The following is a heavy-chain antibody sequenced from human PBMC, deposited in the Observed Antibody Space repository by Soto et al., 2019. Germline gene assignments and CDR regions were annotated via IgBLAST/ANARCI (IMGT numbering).Heavy chain of an antibody. D-gene: IGHD3-22*01. V-gene: IGHV4-39*01. J-gene: IGHJ4*02. CDR3: ARRFSNYYDSSGYYYYFDY. Sequence: SETLSLTCTVSGGSISSSSYYWGWIRQPPGKGLEWIGSIYYSGSTYYNPSLKSRVTISVDTSKNQFSLKLSSVTAADTAVYYCARRFSNYYDSSGYYYYFDYWGQGTLVTVSS. CDR2: IYYSGST. CDR1: GGSISSSSYY.